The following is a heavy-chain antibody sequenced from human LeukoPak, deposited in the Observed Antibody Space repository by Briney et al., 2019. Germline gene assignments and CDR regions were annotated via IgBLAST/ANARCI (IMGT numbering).Heavy chain of an antibody. D-gene: IGHD1-26*01. V-gene: IGHV4-30-4*01. Sequence: SETLSLTCTVSGGSISSGDYYWRWIRQPPGKGLEWIGYMYYSGNTYYNPSLKSRVSISVDTSKNQFSLKLTSVTAADTAVYYCVRRMVGAIRPFDYWGQGTLVTVSS. J-gene: IGHJ4*02. CDR1: GGSISSGDYY. CDR3: VRRMVGAIRPFDY. CDR2: MYYSGNT.